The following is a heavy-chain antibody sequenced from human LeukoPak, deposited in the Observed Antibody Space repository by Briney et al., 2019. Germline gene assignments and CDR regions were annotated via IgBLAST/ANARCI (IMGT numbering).Heavy chain of an antibody. J-gene: IGHJ3*02. D-gene: IGHD3-3*01. CDR2: XXYSGST. CDR3: ARDRPGVRFLEWLDDAFDI. Sequence: XXYSGSTNYNPSLKSRVTISVDTSKNQFSLKLSSVTAADTAVYYCARDRPGVRFLEWLDDAFDIWGQGTMVAVSS. V-gene: IGHV4-59*12.